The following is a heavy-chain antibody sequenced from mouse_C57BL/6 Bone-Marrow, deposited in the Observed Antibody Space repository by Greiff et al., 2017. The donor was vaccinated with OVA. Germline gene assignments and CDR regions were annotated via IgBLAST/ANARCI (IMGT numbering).Heavy chain of an antibody. CDR2: IWSGGST. D-gene: IGHD2-4*01. CDR1: GFSLTSYG. Sequence: QVQLKESGPGLVQPSQSLSITCTVSGFSLTSYGVHWVRQSPGKGLEWLGVIWSGGSTDYNAAFISSLSISKDNSKSQVFFKMNSLQADDTAIYYCARKGYDYDGGYFDVWGTGTTVTVSS. CDR3: ARKGYDYDGGYFDV. J-gene: IGHJ1*03. V-gene: IGHV2-2*01.